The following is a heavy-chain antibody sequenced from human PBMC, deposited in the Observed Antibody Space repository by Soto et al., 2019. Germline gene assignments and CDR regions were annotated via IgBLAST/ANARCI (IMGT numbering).Heavy chain of an antibody. CDR3: ARAPARWEFVWYNWFDP. V-gene: IGHV1-69*01. D-gene: IGHD3-10*01. CDR1: GGTFSSYA. Sequence: QVQLVQSGAEVKKPGSSVKVSCKASGGTFSSYAISWVRQAPGQGLEWMGGIIPIFGTANYAQKFQGRVTSTADESTSPAYMELRSLRSEDTAVDYCARAPARWEFVWYNWFDPWGQGTLVAVSS. J-gene: IGHJ5*02. CDR2: IIPIFGTA.